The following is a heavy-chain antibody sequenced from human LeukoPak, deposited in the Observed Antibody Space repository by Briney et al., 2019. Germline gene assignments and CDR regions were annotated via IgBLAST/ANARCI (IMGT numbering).Heavy chain of an antibody. D-gene: IGHD3-3*01. J-gene: IGHJ4*02. CDR3: ARDRGWSGYYSD. V-gene: IGHV4-59*01. Sequence: PSETLSLTCTASGGSISSYYWSWIRQPPGKGLEWIGYIYYSGSTNYNPSLKSRVTISVDTSKNQFSLKLSSVTAADTAVYYCARDRGWSGYYSDWGQGTLVTVSS. CDR1: GGSISSYY. CDR2: IYYSGST.